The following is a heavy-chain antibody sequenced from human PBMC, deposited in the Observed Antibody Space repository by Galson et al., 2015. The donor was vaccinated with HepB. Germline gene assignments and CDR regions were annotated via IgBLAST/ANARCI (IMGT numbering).Heavy chain of an antibody. J-gene: IGHJ4*02. Sequence: SCKASGGTFSSYAISWVRQAPGQGLEWMGGIIPILGIANYAQKFQGRVTITADKSTSTAYMELSSLRSEDTAVYYCARDDYGGNGRAYWGQGTLVTVSS. CDR1: GGTFSSYA. D-gene: IGHD4-23*01. CDR2: IIPILGIA. V-gene: IGHV1-69*10. CDR3: ARDDYGGNGRAY.